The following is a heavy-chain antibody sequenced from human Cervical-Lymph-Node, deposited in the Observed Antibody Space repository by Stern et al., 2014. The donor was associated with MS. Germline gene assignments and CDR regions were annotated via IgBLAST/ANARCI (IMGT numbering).Heavy chain of an antibody. Sequence: EVQLVQSGGGLVQPGGSLRLSCAASGFTFSSYWMHWVRQAPGKGLAWVSRINSDGSSTTYADSVKGRFTISRDNAKNTLYLQMNSLRAEDTAVYYCARIAGVRSWIQPLDYWGQGTLVTVSS. CDR3: ARIAGVRSWIQPLDY. V-gene: IGHV3-74*02. D-gene: IGHD5-18*01. CDR2: INSDGSST. J-gene: IGHJ4*02. CDR1: GFTFSSYW.